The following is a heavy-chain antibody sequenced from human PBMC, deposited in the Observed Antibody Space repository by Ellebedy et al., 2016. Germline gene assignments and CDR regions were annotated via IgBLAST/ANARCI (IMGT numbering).Heavy chain of an antibody. V-gene: IGHV3-33*06. CDR2: IWYDGSNK. CDR1: GFTFSSYG. CDR3: AKRYPHSYDY. D-gene: IGHD3-9*01. J-gene: IGHJ4*02. Sequence: GGSLRLSCAASGFTFSSYGMHWVRQAPGKGLEWVAVIWYDGSNKYYADSVKGRFTISRDNSRNTVYLQMNSLRAEDTAIYYCAKRYPHSYDYWGQGTLVTVSS.